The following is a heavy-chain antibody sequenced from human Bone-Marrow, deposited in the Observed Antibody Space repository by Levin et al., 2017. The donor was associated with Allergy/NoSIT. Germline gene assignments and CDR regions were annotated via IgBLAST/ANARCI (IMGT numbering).Heavy chain of an antibody. CDR3: AKEGVVAGFDY. J-gene: IGHJ4*02. CDR1: EYTFSDYY. D-gene: IGHD2-15*01. Sequence: ASVKVSCKTSEYTFSDYYVHWVRQAPGQGLEWMGQIDPKSGGTDYAQKFQGRVTMTRDTSIRTVYMELSSLTSDDTAVYYCAKEGVVAGFDYWDQGTLVTVSS. CDR2: IDPKSGGT. V-gene: IGHV1-2*06.